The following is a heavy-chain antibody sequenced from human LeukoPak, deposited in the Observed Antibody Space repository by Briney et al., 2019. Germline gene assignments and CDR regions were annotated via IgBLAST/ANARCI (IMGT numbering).Heavy chain of an antibody. V-gene: IGHV3-21*01. CDR1: GFTFSSYS. CDR3: ASPNIVATIIGAFDI. D-gene: IGHD5-12*01. Sequence: GGSLRLSCAASGFTFSSYSMNWVRQAPGKGLEWVSSISSSSSYIYYADSVEGRFTISRDNAKNSLYLQMNSLRAEDTAVYYCASPNIVATIIGAFDIWGQGTMVTVSS. J-gene: IGHJ3*02. CDR2: ISSSSSYI.